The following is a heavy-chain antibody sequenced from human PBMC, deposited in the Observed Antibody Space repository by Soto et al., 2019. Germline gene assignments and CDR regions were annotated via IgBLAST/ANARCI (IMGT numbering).Heavy chain of an antibody. J-gene: IGHJ4*02. CDR2: ISYGGST. Sequence: QVQLQESGPGLVKPSQTLSLTCTVSGGSINSGGYCWSWIRQHPGKGLDWIGCISYGGSTSYNPSLKRRVTISVDTSKIQFSLKLTSVTAADTAVYYCSRGILVWGQGALITVSS. D-gene: IGHD5-18*01. CDR3: SRGILV. V-gene: IGHV4-31*03. CDR1: GGSINSGGYC.